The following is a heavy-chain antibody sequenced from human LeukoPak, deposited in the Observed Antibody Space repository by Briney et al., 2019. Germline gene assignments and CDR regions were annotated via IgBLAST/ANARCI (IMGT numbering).Heavy chain of an antibody. V-gene: IGHV4-61*05. CDR3: ARDSSSWSFDY. Sequence: PSETLSLTCTVSGGSISSSSYYWGWIRQPPGKGLEWIGYIYYSGSTNYNPSLKSRVTISVDTSKNQFSLKLSSVTAADTAVYYCARDSSSWSFDYWGQGTLVTVSS. CDR1: GGSISSSSYY. J-gene: IGHJ4*02. D-gene: IGHD6-13*01. CDR2: IYYSGST.